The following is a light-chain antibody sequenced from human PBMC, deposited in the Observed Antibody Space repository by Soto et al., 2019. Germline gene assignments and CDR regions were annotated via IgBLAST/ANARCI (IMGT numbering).Light chain of an antibody. V-gene: IGKV3-11*01. J-gene: IGKJ2*01. CDR1: QSVSSY. Sequence: EIGLTQSPATLSLSTGDRVTLSCRASQSVSSYLAWYQQKPGHAPRLLIYDASNRATGIPARFSGSGCGTDITLTISILLQEDFAVYYCHQHSKLPYYTFGQGTQLEVK. CDR2: DAS. CDR3: HQHSKLPYYT.